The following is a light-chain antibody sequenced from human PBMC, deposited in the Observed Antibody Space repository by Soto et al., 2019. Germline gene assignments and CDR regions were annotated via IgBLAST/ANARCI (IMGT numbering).Light chain of an antibody. CDR3: QHYNNWPPYT. Sequence: EIVMTQSPATLSVSPGERATLSCRASQSVSSNLAWYQQKPGQAPRLLIYGASTRATGIPARFSGSGSGTEFTLTISSLQSEDFAVFYCQHYNNWPPYTFGQGTKREIK. J-gene: IGKJ2*01. CDR2: GAS. CDR1: QSVSSN. V-gene: IGKV3-15*01.